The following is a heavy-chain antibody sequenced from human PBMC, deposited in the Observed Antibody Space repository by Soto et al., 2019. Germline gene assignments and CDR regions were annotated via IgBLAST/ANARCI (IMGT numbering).Heavy chain of an antibody. CDR1: GGSISSGGYY. CDR3: ARSGHSSSNPYYNYYYGMDV. CDR2: IYYSGST. V-gene: IGHV4-31*03. D-gene: IGHD6-6*01. Sequence: QVQLQESGPGLVKPSQTLSLTCTVSGGSISSGGYYWSWIRQHPGKGLEWIGYIYYSGSTYYNPSLKCRVTIPVDTSKNHYSLKLSSVTAADTAVYYCARSGHSSSNPYYNYYYGMDVWGQGTTVTVSS. J-gene: IGHJ6*02.